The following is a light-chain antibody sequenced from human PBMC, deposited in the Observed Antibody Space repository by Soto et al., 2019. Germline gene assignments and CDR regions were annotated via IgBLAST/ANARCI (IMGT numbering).Light chain of an antibody. CDR2: GAS. Sequence: EIVLTQSPGTLSLSPGERATLSCRACQSVSSNYLAWYQHKPGQTPRLLLYGASSRATGIPDRFSGSGSGTDFTLTISRLEPEDFAVYYCQQFDRSPYTFAQGTKLEI. CDR3: QQFDRSPYT. CDR1: QSVSSNY. V-gene: IGKV3-20*01. J-gene: IGKJ2*01.